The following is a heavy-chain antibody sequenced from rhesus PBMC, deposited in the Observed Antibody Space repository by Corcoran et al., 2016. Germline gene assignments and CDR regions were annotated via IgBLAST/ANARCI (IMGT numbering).Heavy chain of an antibody. Sequence: QVPLQPWGEGLVKPSETLSLTCAVYGDSLRSNYWSCLRPPPGKGLEWIGRIRGGGSTNYNPSLRSRVTISIDTSKNQFSLKVNSVTAADTAVYFCARERNYYDSSYPDYWGQGVLVTVSS. J-gene: IGHJ4*01. CDR2: IRGGGST. CDR1: GDSLRSNY. CDR3: ARERNYYDSSYPDY. D-gene: IGHD3-28*01. V-gene: IGHV4-147*01.